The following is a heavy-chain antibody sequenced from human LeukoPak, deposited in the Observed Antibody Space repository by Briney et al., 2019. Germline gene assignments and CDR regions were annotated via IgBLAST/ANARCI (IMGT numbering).Heavy chain of an antibody. CDR2: IYHRGST. V-gene: IGHV4-30-2*01. D-gene: IGHD3-9*01. Sequence: SQTLSLTCAVSGSAVSSDDHFWSWIRPPPGRGLEWIGYIYHRGSTAYNPSLRSRVTVSLDKSRNQFSLNLYSVTAADTAVYYCARAPYDILTGYFLFDSWGQGTLITVSS. CDR1: GSAVSSDDHF. CDR3: ARAPYDILTGYFLFDS. J-gene: IGHJ4*02.